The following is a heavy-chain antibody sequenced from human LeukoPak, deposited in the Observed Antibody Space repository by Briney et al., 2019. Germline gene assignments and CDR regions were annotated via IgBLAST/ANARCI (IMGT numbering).Heavy chain of an antibody. CDR2: IRYDGNNK. J-gene: IGHJ4*02. V-gene: IGHV3-30*02. Sequence: GGSLRLSCGASGFTFSNYGMLWVRQAPGKGLDWVAFIRYDGNNKLYADSVKGRFTISRDNAKSTVYLQMNSLTPEDTAVYYCARDGGTSTPFDYWGQGTLVTVSS. CDR3: ARDGGTSTPFDY. CDR1: GFTFSNYG. D-gene: IGHD2-15*01.